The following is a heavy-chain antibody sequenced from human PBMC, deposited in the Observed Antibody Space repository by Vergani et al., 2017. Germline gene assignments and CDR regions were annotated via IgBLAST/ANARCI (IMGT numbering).Heavy chain of an antibody. Sequence: EVQLVQSGAEVKKPGATVKISCKVSGYTFTDYYMHWVQQAPGKGLEWMGLVDPEDGETIYAEKFQGRVTITADTSTDTAYMELSSLRSEDTAVYYCATGYRRSTSCYSSDAFDIWGQGTMVTVSS. D-gene: IGHD2-2*01. V-gene: IGHV1-69-2*01. CDR1: GYTFTDYY. CDR2: VDPEDGET. CDR3: ATGYRRSTSCYSSDAFDI. J-gene: IGHJ3*02.